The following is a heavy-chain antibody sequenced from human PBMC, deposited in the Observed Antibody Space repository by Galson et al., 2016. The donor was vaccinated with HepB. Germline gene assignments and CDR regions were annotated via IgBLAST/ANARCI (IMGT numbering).Heavy chain of an antibody. CDR1: GFTVSTNY. V-gene: IGHV3-53*01. CDR3: ARDMSLGSGWFGDLDY. J-gene: IGHJ4*02. D-gene: IGHD6-19*01. Sequence: SLRLSCAASGFTVSTNYMSWVRQAPGKGLEWVSIIYNDGGIFYGDSVKGRFTVSRDNSRKTFYLQMTGLTAEDTSIYYCARDMSLGSGWFGDLDYWGQGTLVTVSS. CDR2: IYNDGGI.